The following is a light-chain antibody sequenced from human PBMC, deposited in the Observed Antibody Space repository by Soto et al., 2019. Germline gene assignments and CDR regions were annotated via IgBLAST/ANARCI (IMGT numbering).Light chain of an antibody. CDR3: CSYAGSYTYV. CDR1: SSDVGGYNY. V-gene: IGLV2-11*01. Sequence: QSMLTQPRSVSGSPGQSVTISCAGTSSDVGGYNYVSWYQQHPGKAPKLMIYDVSKRPSGVPDRFSGSKSGNTASLTISGLQAEEEADYYCCSYAGSYTYVFGTGTKVTVL. CDR2: DVS. J-gene: IGLJ1*01.